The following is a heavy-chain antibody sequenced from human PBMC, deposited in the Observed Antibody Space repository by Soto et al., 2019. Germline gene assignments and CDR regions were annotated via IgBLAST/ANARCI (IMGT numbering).Heavy chain of an antibody. V-gene: IGHV3-9*01. CDR1: GFTFDDYA. Sequence: GGSLRLSCAASGFTFDDYAMHWVRQAPGKGLEWVSGISWNSGSIGYADSVKGRFTISRDNAKNSLYLQMNSLRAEDTALYYCAKNSGSSRTFDYWGQGTLVTVSS. D-gene: IGHD1-26*01. CDR2: ISWNSGSI. CDR3: AKNSGSSRTFDY. J-gene: IGHJ4*02.